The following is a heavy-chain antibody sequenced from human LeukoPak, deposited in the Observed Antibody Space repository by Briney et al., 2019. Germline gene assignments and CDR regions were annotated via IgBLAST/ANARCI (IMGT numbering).Heavy chain of an antibody. Sequence: GGSLRLSCAVSGFTVSTYAMSWVRQAPGKVLEWVGVIYSVGNTYYADSVKGRFTISRDNSKNTLYLQMNSLRAEDTAVYYCARDREYCSGGSCYPGGYFDYWGQGTLVTVSS. V-gene: IGHV3-66*01. J-gene: IGHJ4*02. CDR2: IYSVGNT. D-gene: IGHD2-15*01. CDR3: ARDREYCSGGSCYPGGYFDY. CDR1: GFTVSTYA.